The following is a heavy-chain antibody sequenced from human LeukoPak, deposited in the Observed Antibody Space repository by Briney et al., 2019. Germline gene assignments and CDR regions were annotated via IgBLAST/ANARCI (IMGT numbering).Heavy chain of an antibody. CDR2: MYYSGST. Sequence: SSETLSLTCTVSGGSISSSSYYWGWIRQPPGKGLEWIGSMYYSGSTYYNPSLKSRVTISVDTSKNHFSLKLSSVTATDTSIYYCAKHTGATTWGQGTLVTVSS. J-gene: IGHJ5*02. V-gene: IGHV4-39*01. CDR1: GGSISSSSYY. CDR3: AKHTGATT. D-gene: IGHD1-14*01.